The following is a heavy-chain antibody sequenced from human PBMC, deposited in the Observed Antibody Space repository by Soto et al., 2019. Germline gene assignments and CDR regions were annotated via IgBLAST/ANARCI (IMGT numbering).Heavy chain of an antibody. Sequence: GESLKISCKGSGYSFTSYWIGWVRQMPGKGLEWMGIIYPGDSDTRYAASVKGRFTISRDDSISIAYLQMNSLKTEDTAVYYCTSTIFGVVIPGGYYYGMDVWGQGTTVTVSS. D-gene: IGHD3-3*01. CDR3: TSTIFGVVIPGGYYYGMDV. J-gene: IGHJ6*02. V-gene: IGHV5-51*01. CDR1: GYSFTSYW. CDR2: IYPGDSDT.